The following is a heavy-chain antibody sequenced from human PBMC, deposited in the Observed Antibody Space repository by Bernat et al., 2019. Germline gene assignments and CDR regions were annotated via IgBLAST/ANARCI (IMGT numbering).Heavy chain of an antibody. CDR3: ARAPGIAAAGTQDDY. CDR2: IKQDGSEK. J-gene: IGHJ4*02. V-gene: IGHV3-7*03. D-gene: IGHD6-13*01. CDR1: GFTFSSYW. Sequence: EVQLVESGGGLVQPGGSLRLSCAASGFTFSSYWMSWVRQAPGKGLEWVANIKQDGSEKYYVDSVKGRFTISRDNSKNTLYLQMNSLRAEDTAVYYCARAPGIAAAGTQDDYWGQGTLVTVSS.